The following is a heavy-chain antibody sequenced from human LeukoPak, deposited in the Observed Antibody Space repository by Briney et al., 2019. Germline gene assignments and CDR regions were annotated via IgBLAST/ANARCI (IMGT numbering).Heavy chain of an antibody. D-gene: IGHD3-3*01. CDR1: GYTFTSYA. V-gene: IGHV7-4-1*02. J-gene: IGHJ5*02. CDR2: INTNTGNP. Sequence: EASVKVSCKSSGYTFTSYAMNWVRQAPGQGLEWMGWINTNTGNPTYAQGFTGRFVFSLDTSVSTAYLQISSLKAEDTAVYYCARDRGPYYDFWSVYYTRWFDPWGQGTLVTVSS. CDR3: ARDRGPYYDFWSVYYTRWFDP.